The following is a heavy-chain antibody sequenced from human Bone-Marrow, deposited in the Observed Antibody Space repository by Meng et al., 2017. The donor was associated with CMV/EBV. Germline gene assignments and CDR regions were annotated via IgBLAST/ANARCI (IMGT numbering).Heavy chain of an antibody. V-gene: IGHV4-61*01. CDR3: AVAVAAHFDY. CDR1: GGSVSSGRSY. CDR2: IYYSGST. J-gene: IGHJ4*02. Sequence: LACTVSGGSVSSGRSYWSWIRQPPGKGLEWIGYIYYSGSTNYNPSLKSRVTISVDTSKNQFSLKLSSVTAADTAVYYCAVAVAAHFDYWGQGTLVTVSS. D-gene: IGHD6-19*01.